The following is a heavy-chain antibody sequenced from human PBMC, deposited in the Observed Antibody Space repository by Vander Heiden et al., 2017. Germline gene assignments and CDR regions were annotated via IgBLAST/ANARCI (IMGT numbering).Heavy chain of an antibody. J-gene: IGHJ5*02. CDR2: TYYSGST. CDR3: ATPGEVLEGWFDP. Sequence: QLQLQEPGPGLVKPSETLSPTCTVSGGSISSSSYYWGWIRQPPGKGLEWIGSTYYSGSTYYNPSLKSRVTISVDTSKNQFSLKLSSVTAADTAVYYCATPGEVLEGWFDPWGQGTLVTVSS. V-gene: IGHV4-39*01. D-gene: IGHD2-15*01. CDR1: GGSISSSSYY.